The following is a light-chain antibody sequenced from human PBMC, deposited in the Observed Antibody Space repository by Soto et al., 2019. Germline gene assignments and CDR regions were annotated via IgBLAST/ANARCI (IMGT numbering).Light chain of an antibody. V-gene: IGKV1-39*01. CDR3: QQSYSTPWT. CDR2: AAS. Sequence: DIQMTQSPSSLSASVGDRVTITCRASQSISSYLNWYQQKPGKAPKLLIYAASSLQSGLPSRFGGCGSGTDFTLTISSLQPEDFATYYCQQSYSTPWTFGQGTKVEIK. J-gene: IGKJ1*01. CDR1: QSISSY.